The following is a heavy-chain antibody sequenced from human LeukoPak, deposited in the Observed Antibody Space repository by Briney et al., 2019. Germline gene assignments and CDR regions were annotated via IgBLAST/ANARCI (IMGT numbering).Heavy chain of an antibody. J-gene: IGHJ4*02. D-gene: IGHD3-10*01. Sequence: GGSLRLSCAASGFTFTNYAMYWVRQAPGKGLEWVAGISYDGSNKYYADSVKGRFTISRDNSKNTLYLQMNSLRAEDTAVCYCAADASGSFDYWGQGTLVTVSS. V-gene: IGHV3-30*04. CDR3: AADASGSFDY. CDR2: ISYDGSNK. CDR1: GFTFTNYA.